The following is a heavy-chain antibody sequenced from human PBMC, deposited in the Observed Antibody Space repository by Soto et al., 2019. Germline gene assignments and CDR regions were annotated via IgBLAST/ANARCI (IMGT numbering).Heavy chain of an antibody. Sequence: QVQLVQSGAEVKKPGASVKVSCKASGYTFTSYGISWVRQAPGQGLEWMGWISAYNGNTNYAQKLQGRVTMTTDTSTSTAYMELRSLRSDDTAVDYCARGSNYDYLWGSYRDFDYWGQGTLVTVSS. J-gene: IGHJ4*02. V-gene: IGHV1-18*01. CDR2: ISAYNGNT. CDR3: ARGSNYDYLWGSYRDFDY. D-gene: IGHD3-16*02. CDR1: GYTFTSYG.